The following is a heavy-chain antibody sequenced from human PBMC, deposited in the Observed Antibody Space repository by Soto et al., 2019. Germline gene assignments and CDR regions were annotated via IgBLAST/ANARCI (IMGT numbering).Heavy chain of an antibody. Sequence: SETLSLTCTVSGGSISSSGYYWGWIRQPPGKGLEWIGTIYYSGSTYYNPSLKSRVTISVDTSKNQFSLKLSSVTAADTAVYYCARHPSDFWFDPWGQGSLVPVSS. J-gene: IGHJ5*02. CDR1: GGSISSSGYY. D-gene: IGHD2-21*02. CDR3: ARHPSDFWFDP. V-gene: IGHV4-39*01. CDR2: IYYSGST.